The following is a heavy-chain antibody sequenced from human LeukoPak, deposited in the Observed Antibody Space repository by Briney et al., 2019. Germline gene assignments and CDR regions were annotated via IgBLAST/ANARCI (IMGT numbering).Heavy chain of an antibody. Sequence: GASVKVSCKASGYTFAIYGISWVRQAPGQGLEWMAWISPYDGDTNYAQNFEGRVTMTTETSPSTAYMELRSLRSDDTAIYYCARDYCTRGGDCYKEDLFDPWGQGTLVTVSS. V-gene: IGHV1-18*01. CDR1: GYTFAIYG. D-gene: IGHD2-21*02. CDR3: ARDYCTRGGDCYKEDLFDP. CDR2: ISPYDGDT. J-gene: IGHJ5*02.